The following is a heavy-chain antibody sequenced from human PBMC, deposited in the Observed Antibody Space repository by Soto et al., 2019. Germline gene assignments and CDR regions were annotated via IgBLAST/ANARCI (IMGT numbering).Heavy chain of an antibody. CDR2: VIPRVGMS. J-gene: IGHJ4*02. Sequence: QVQLVQSGAEVKKPGSSVKVSCTASGGTFNFYSISWVRQAPGQGLEWVGRVIPRVGMSEYAQKFQGRVTITADKSTSTAYMNLRSLRSEDTAVYYCATNCGSGSAHFDYWGQGTLVTVSS. V-gene: IGHV1-69*02. CDR3: ATNCGSGSAHFDY. D-gene: IGHD3-10*01. CDR1: GGTFNFYS.